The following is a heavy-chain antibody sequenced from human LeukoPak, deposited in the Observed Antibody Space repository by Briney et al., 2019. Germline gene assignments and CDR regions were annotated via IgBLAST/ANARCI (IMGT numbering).Heavy chain of an antibody. D-gene: IGHD3-22*01. J-gene: IGHJ3*02. Sequence: GGSLRLSCAASGFTFSSYWMSWVRQAPGKGLEWVANIKQDGSEKYYVDSVKGRFTISRGNAKNSLYLQMNSLRAEDTAVYYCARDLGSSGYYYPNDAFDIWGQGTMVTVSS. CDR2: IKQDGSEK. CDR1: GFTFSSYW. V-gene: IGHV3-7*01. CDR3: ARDLGSSGYYYPNDAFDI.